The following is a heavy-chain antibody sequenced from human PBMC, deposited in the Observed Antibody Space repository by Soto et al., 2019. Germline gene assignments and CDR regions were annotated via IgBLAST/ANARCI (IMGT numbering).Heavy chain of an antibody. V-gene: IGHV3-33*01. D-gene: IGHD1-1*01. CDR1: GFMFSNHG. CDR3: LRGDNWNDDASVY. CDR2: IWSDGNNR. Sequence: PGGSLRLSCAASGFMFSNHGMHWVRQAPGKGLEWVAVIWSDGNNRYYADSVKGRFTISRDNSKNTVYLQMSSLRVEDTAVYYCLRGDNWNDDASVYWGQGTLVNVSS. J-gene: IGHJ4*02.